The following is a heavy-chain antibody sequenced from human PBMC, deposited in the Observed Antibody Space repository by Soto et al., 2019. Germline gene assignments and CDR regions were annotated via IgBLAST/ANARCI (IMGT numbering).Heavy chain of an antibody. J-gene: IGHJ4*02. CDR2: IYYTGST. D-gene: IGHD3-10*01. CDR3: ARGPGASGTYHYFFDY. V-gene: IGHV4-59*02. CDR1: GGSVSSYW. Sequence: LSLTCTVSGGSVSSYWWSWIRQPPGKGLEWIGYIYYTGSTNYNPSLKSRVTISLDASKSQFSLKLSSVTAADTAVYYCARGPGASGTYHYFFDYWGPGTLVTVSS.